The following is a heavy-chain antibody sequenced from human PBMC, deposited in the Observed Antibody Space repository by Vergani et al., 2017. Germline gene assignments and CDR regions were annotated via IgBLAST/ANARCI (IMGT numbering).Heavy chain of an antibody. J-gene: IGHJ4*02. CDR2: IQFDGRNQ. Sequence: QLPLVEPGGGVVKRGGSLRLSCATSAFTSINSDMQWSRQGPGKGLEFVAFIQFDGRNQYYADTVKGRFTLSRDFTTNTLSLEMNSLRTDDTATYYCSKTFRCWGIDYWGQGTQVIVSS. D-gene: IGHD3-16*01. CDR1: AFTSINSD. V-gene: IGHV3-30*02. CDR3: SKTFRCWGIDY.